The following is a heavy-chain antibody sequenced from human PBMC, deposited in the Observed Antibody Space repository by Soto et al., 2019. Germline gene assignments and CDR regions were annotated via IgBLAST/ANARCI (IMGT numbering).Heavy chain of an antibody. CDR1: GGSISSGGHY. V-gene: IGHV4-31*03. Sequence: QVQLQESGPGLVKPSQTLSLTCTVSGGSISSGGHYWSWIRQHPGKGLEWIGYIYYSGSTYYNPSLKSRVTISVDTSKNQFSLKLSSVTAADTAVYYCARGLSSARGWFDPWGQGTLVTVSS. J-gene: IGHJ5*02. CDR2: IYYSGST. CDR3: ARGLSSARGWFDP. D-gene: IGHD6-13*01.